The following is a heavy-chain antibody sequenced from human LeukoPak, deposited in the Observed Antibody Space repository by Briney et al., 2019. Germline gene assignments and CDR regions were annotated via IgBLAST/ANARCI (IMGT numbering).Heavy chain of an antibody. D-gene: IGHD3-10*01. CDR1: GYTFTSYG. V-gene: IGHV1-18*01. CDR3: ARASLPKGSDD. Sequence: GASVTVSCKASGYTFTSYGISWVRQAPGQGLEWMGWISAYNGNTNYAQKLQSRVTMTTDTSMSTAYMELRSLRSDDTAVYYCARASLPKGSDDWGQGTLVTVSS. J-gene: IGHJ4*02. CDR2: ISAYNGNT.